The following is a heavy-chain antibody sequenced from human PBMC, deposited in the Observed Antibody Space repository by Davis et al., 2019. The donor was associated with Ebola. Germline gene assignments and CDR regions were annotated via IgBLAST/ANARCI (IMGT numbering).Heavy chain of an antibody. J-gene: IGHJ4*02. CDR3: ARAYGDYGNFDY. Sequence: PGGSLRLSCAASGFSFNNYWMSWVRQTPEKGLEWVANINQDGSQRYYADSVKGRFTISRDNAKNSLYLQMNSLRAEDTAVYYCARAYGDYGNFDYWGQGTLVTVSS. CDR1: GFSFNNYW. V-gene: IGHV3-7*04. CDR2: INQDGSQR. D-gene: IGHD4-17*01.